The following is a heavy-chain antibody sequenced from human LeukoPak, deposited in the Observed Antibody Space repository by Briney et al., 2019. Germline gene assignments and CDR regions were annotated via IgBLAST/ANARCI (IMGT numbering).Heavy chain of an antibody. D-gene: IGHD3-16*01. CDR3: ARGDLDMNDY. J-gene: IGHJ4*02. Sequence: GGSLRLSCSASGFTFSTYIMNWVRQAPGKGLEWVSYISSSGTYIYYADSVKGRFTISRDNAKNSLYLQMNSLRAKDTSVYYCARGDLDMNDYWGQGTLVTVSS. CDR2: ISSSGTYI. CDR1: GFTFSTYI. V-gene: IGHV3-21*01.